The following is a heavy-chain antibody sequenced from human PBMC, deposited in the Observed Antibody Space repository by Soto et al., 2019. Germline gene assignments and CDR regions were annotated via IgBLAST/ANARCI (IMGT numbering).Heavy chain of an antibody. CDR2: IYYSGST. Sequence: SETLSLTCAVSGGSISSGDYYWSWIRQPPGKGLEWIGYIYYSGSTYYNPSLKSRVTISVDTSKDQFSLKLSSVTAADTAVYYCARSSRFLEWLLSGPIHYHGMDVWGQGTTVTV. CDR1: GGSISSGDYY. CDR3: ARSSRFLEWLLSGPIHYHGMDV. J-gene: IGHJ6*02. D-gene: IGHD3-3*01. V-gene: IGHV4-30-4*01.